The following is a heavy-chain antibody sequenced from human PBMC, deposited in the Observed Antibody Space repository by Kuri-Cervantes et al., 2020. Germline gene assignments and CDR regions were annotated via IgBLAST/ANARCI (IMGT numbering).Heavy chain of an antibody. CDR1: GLTFSSYA. J-gene: IGHJ6*03. CDR2: ISGSGGST. CDR3: AKMGYYDSSGYSWYYYYYMDV. V-gene: IGHV3-23*01. Sequence: GESLKISCAVSGLTFSSYAMSWVRQAPGKGLEWVSAISGSGGSTYYADSVKGRFTISRDNSKNTVYLQMNSLRVEDTAVYYCAKMGYYDSSGYSWYYYYYMDVWGKGTTVTVSS. D-gene: IGHD3-22*01.